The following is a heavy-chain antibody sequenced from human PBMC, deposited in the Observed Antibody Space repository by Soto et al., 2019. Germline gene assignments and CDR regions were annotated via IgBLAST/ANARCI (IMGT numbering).Heavy chain of an antibody. D-gene: IGHD5-18*01. J-gene: IGHJ4*02. CDR1: GFTFSRYW. CDR3: AREGVGYSYGNFDY. CDR2: INSDGSST. V-gene: IGHV3-74*01. Sequence: EVQLVESGGGLVQPGGSLRLSCAASGFTFSRYWMHWVRQAPGKGLVWVSRINSDGSSTFSADSVKGRFTISRDNAKNTLYLQMNSLRAEDTAVYYCAREGVGYSYGNFDYCGQGTLVTVSS.